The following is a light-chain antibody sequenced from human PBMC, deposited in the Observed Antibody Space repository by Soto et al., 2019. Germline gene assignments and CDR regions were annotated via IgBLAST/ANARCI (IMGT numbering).Light chain of an antibody. Sequence: QSVLTQPPSVSASLGESVKLTCTVSSGYSSYAIVWHQQQPEKGPRYLMDLTNDGSHTKGDGIPDRFSGSSSGAERFLITAILQAEDEAYYYCQTWGTGFQVFGGGTKLTVL. V-gene: IGLV4-69*01. CDR1: SGYSSYA. J-gene: IGLJ2*01. CDR3: QTWGTGFQV. CDR2: LTNDGSH.